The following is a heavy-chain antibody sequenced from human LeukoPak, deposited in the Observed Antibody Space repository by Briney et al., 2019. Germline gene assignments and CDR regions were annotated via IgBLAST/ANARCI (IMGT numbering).Heavy chain of an antibody. Sequence: ASVKVSCKASGYTFTSYDINWVRQATGQGLEWMGWTNPNSGNTGYAQKFQGRVTMTRNTSISTAYMELSSLRSEDTAVYYCARGKSSSSGFDYWGQGTLVTVSS. D-gene: IGHD6-19*01. V-gene: IGHV1-8*01. CDR3: ARGKSSSSGFDY. CDR2: TNPNSGNT. CDR1: GYTFTSYD. J-gene: IGHJ4*02.